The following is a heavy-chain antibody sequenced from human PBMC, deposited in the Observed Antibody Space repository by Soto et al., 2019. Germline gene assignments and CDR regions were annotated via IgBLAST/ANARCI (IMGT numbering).Heavy chain of an antibody. D-gene: IGHD3-10*01. J-gene: IGHJ4*02. CDR1: GFTFTTYA. CDR3: VKERYGSGSYPYFDY. CDR2: IGVDGGNI. Sequence: GVSLRLSCAASGFTFTTYAMAWVRQAPGKGLEWISDIGVDGGNIKYADSVKGRFIISRDNSKNTLYLQMNSLRAEDTATYYCVKERYGSGSYPYFDYWGQGT. V-gene: IGHV3-23*01.